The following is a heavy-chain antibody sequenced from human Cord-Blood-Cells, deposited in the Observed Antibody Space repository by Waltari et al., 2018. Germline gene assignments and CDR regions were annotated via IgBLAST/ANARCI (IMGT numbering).Heavy chain of an antibody. V-gene: IGHV1-2*02. D-gene: IGHD5-18*01. CDR3: ARVAGGYTAMNYFDY. J-gene: IGHJ4*02. CDR2: INPNSGGT. CDR1: GYTFTGYY. Sequence: QVQLVQPGAAGKKPGASVKVSCTASGYTFTGYYMHCVRQAPGQGLEWMGWINPNSGGTNYAQKFQGRVTMTRDTSISTAYMELSRLRSDDTAVYYCARVAGGYTAMNYFDYWGQGTLVTVSS.